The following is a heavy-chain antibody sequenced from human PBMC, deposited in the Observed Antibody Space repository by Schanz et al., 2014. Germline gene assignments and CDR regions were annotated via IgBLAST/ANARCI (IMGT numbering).Heavy chain of an antibody. J-gene: IGHJ6*02. Sequence: QVQLVQSGAEVKKPGASVKVSCKASGYTFIGYFLHWVRQAPGQGLEWMGRISPNSGDTHSAQKFQGRVTMTWDRSISTANMELSRLRSDDTAVYYCARENKDYDSILNKFFHYGLDLWGQGTTVTVSS. CDR2: ISPNSGDT. CDR1: GYTFIGYF. CDR3: ARENKDYDSILNKFFHYGLDL. V-gene: IGHV1-2*06. D-gene: IGHD3-3*02.